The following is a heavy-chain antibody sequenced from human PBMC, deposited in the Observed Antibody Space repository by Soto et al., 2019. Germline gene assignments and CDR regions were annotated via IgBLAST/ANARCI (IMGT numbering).Heavy chain of an antibody. CDR2: INHSGST. D-gene: IGHD3-16*01. V-gene: IGHV4-34*01. CDR3: ARVSRIMVTFGGIYYFDY. J-gene: IGHJ4*02. CDR1: DGSFSGYY. Sequence: SETLSLTCAVYDGSFSGYYWSWIRQPPGKGLEWIGEINHSGSTNYNPSLKSRVTISVDTSKNQFSLKLSSVTAADTAVYYCARVSRIMVTFGGIYYFDYWGQGTLVTVSS.